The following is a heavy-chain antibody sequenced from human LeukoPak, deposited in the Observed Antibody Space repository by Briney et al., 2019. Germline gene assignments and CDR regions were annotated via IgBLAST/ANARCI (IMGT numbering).Heavy chain of an antibody. J-gene: IGHJ4*02. D-gene: IGHD2/OR15-2a*01. CDR2: ISASSLST. CDR1: GFTFSAYS. CDR3: AKLKGYCNSGGCYYDY. Sequence: GGSLRLSCAASGFTFSAYSINWVRQAPGKGLEWVSTISASSLSTYYADSVKGRFTISRDNSKNTLYLQMNSLRAEDTAVYYCAKLKGYCNSGGCYYDYWGQGTLVTVSS. V-gene: IGHV3-23*01.